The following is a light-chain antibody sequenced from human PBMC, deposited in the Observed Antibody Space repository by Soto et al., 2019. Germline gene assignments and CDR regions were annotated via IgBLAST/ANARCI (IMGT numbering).Light chain of an antibody. CDR1: RSDVGGYNY. J-gene: IGLJ1*01. Sequence: QSALTQPASVSGSPGQSITISCTGSRSDVGGYNYVSWYQQHPGKAPKLIIYDVTDRPSGVSNRFSGSKSGNMASLTISGLQAGDEADYYCSSYTTSSTRVFGTGTKLTVL. CDR2: DVT. CDR3: SSYTTSSTRV. V-gene: IGLV2-14*03.